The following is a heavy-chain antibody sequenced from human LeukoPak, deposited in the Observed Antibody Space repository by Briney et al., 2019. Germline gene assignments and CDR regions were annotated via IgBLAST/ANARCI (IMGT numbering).Heavy chain of an antibody. CDR3: AKDLHWNSYYYMDV. CDR2: IRYDGSNK. J-gene: IGHJ6*03. V-gene: IGHV3-30*02. D-gene: IGHD1-1*01. Sequence: GGSLRLSCAASGFTFSSYGMHWVRQAPGKGLEWVAFIRYDGSNKYYADSVKGRFTISRDNSKNTLYLQMNSLRAEDTAVYYCAKDLHWNSYYYMDVWGKGTTVTVSS. CDR1: GFTFSSYG.